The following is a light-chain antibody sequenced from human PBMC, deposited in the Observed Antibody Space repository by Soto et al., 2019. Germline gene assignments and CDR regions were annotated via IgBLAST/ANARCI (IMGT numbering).Light chain of an antibody. V-gene: IGLV2-23*02. CDR1: TTDVGSYNL. J-gene: IGLJ1*01. Sequence: QSVLTQPASVSGSPGQSITIPCTGTTTDVGSYNLVSWYQQHPGRAPKLMIYEVSRRPSGASNRFSGSKSGNTASLTISGLQAEDEADYYCCSWAGSNTFYFFGTGTKVTVL. CDR2: EVS. CDR3: CSWAGSNTFYF.